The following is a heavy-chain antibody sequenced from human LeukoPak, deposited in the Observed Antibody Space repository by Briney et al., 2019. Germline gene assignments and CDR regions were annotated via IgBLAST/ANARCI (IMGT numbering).Heavy chain of an antibody. Sequence: GESLKISCKGSGYSFTSYWIGWVRQMPGKGLEWMGIIYPGDSDTRYSPSFQGQVTISADKSISTAYLQWSSLKASDTAMYYCARSPSYDFWSGYPHFDYWGQGTLVTVSS. J-gene: IGHJ4*02. CDR3: ARSPSYDFWSGYPHFDY. V-gene: IGHV5-51*01. CDR2: IYPGDSDT. D-gene: IGHD3-3*01. CDR1: GYSFTSYW.